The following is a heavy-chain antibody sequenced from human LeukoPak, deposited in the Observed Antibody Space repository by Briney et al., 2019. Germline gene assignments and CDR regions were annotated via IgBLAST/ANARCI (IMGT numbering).Heavy chain of an antibody. D-gene: IGHD5-18*01. V-gene: IGHV4-38-2*01. CDR2: IYHSGST. CDR1: GYSISSGYY. Sequence: PSETLSLTCAVSGYSISSGYYWGWIRQPPGQGLGWIGTIYHSGSTYYNPSLKSRVTMSVDTSKNQFSLNLSSVTAADTALYYCARHTGGYTYGLVYWGQGTLVTVSS. CDR3: ARHTGGYTYGLVY. J-gene: IGHJ4*02.